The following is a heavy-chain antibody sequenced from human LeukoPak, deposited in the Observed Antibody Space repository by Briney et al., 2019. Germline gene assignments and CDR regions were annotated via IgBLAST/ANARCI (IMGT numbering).Heavy chain of an antibody. V-gene: IGHV3-33*01. CDR1: GFTFNRFG. CDR2: IWYDGSNK. J-gene: IGHJ6*02. D-gene: IGHD6-19*01. CDR3: ARVVASRTQRWLDPYYYYGMDV. Sequence: SGGSLRLSCATSGFTFNRFGMHWVRQAPGKGLEWVAVIWYDGSNKDYADSVKGRFTISRDNSKNTLYLQMSGLRAEDTAVYYCARVVASRTQRWLDPYYYYGMDVWGQGTTVTVSS.